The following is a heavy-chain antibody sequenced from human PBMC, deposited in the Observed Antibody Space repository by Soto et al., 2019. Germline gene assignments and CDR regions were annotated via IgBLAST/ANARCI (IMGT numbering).Heavy chain of an antibody. Sequence: SVKVSFKASGGTFSSYAISWVRQAPGQGLEWMGGIIPIFGTANYAQKFQGRVTITADESTSTAYMEMSSMRSEDTAVYYCARDIGYCSSTSCQNWFDPWGQGTLVTVSS. CDR2: IIPIFGTA. CDR1: GGTFSSYA. CDR3: ARDIGYCSSTSCQNWFDP. D-gene: IGHD2-2*01. J-gene: IGHJ5*02. V-gene: IGHV1-69*13.